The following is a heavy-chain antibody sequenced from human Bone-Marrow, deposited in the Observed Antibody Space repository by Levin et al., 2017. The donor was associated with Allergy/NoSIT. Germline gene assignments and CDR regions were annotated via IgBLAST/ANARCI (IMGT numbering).Heavy chain of an antibody. V-gene: IGHV3-23*01. D-gene: IGHD3-22*01. CDR1: GFSFSKLA. Sequence: PGGSLRLSCAASGFSFSKLAMSWVRQAPGKGLEWVSTFSASGPYYADSVQGRFTISRDNSRNTLSLEMNSLRDEDTAVYYCAKDHESIGYPTFDYWGQGTQVTVSS. J-gene: IGHJ4*02. CDR2: FSASGP. CDR3: AKDHESIGYPTFDY.